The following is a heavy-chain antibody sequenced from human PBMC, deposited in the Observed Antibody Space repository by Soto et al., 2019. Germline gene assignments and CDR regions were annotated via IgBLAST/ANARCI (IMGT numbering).Heavy chain of an antibody. Sequence: SETLCLTCPVSGGSISSGSYYWAWIRQPPGRGLEWIGSIYYSGITYYSASVKSRVTLSIDTSKNQFSLRLSSVTAADTAVYYCARLSGCTTTCYFDPWGQRPLATVSS. CDR2: IYYSGIT. CDR3: ARLSGCTTTCYFDP. CDR1: GGSISSGSYY. J-gene: IGHJ5*02. D-gene: IGHD2-2*01. V-gene: IGHV4-39*01.